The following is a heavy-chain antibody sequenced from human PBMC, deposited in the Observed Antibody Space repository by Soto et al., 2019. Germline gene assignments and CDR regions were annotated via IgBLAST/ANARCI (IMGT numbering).Heavy chain of an antibody. J-gene: IGHJ4*02. CDR2: IYYSGDT. CDR3: ARAYCSGGSCYRGLFGS. D-gene: IGHD2-15*01. Sequence: SETLSLTCTVSGGSISSTYWSWIRQSPQKGLEWIGYIYYSGDTNYNPSLNSRVSISVDRSKNQFSLKLDSVTAADTAVYYCARAYCSGGSCYRGLFGSWGRGTLVTVSS. CDR1: GGSISSTY. V-gene: IGHV4-59*01.